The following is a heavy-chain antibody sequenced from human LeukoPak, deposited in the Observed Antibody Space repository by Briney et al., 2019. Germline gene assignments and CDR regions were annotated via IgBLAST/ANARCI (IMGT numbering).Heavy chain of an antibody. CDR3: ARDADYDSSEVSTPVQFDP. CDR2: MNPNSGNT. Sequence: ASVKVSCKASGYTFTSYGISWVRQAPGQGLEWMGWMNPNSGNTGYAQKFQGRVTMTRNTSISTAYMELSSLRSEDTAVYYCARDADYDSSEVSTPVQFDPWGQGTLVTVSS. J-gene: IGHJ5*02. D-gene: IGHD3-22*01. V-gene: IGHV1-8*02. CDR1: GYTFTSYG.